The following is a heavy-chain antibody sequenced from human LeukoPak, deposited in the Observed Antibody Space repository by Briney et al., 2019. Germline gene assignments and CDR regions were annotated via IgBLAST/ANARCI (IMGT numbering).Heavy chain of an antibody. CDR2: FDPEDGET. J-gene: IGHJ5*02. V-gene: IGHV1-24*01. CDR3: ATSGTVEQQLAPLWFDP. D-gene: IGHD6-13*01. Sequence: GASVKVSCKVSGYTLTELSMHWVRQAPGKGLEWMGGFDPEDGETIYAQKFQGRVTMTEDTSTDTAYMELSSLRSEDTAVYYCATSGTVEQQLAPLWFDPWGQGTLVTVSS. CDR1: GYTLTELS.